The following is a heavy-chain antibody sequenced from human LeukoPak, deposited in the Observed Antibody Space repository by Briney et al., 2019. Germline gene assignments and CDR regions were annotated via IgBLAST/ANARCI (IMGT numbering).Heavy chain of an antibody. J-gene: IGHJ5*02. V-gene: IGHV7-4-1*02. CDR2: INTNTGNP. CDR1: GYAFRSYV. CDR3: AKGDQLLYLVGVDYNWFDP. D-gene: IGHD2-2*02. Sequence: ASVKVSCKAFGYAFRSYVMNWVRQAPGQGLEWMGWINTNTGNPTYARGFTGRFVFSLDTSVSTAFLQISSLKAEDTAVYYCAKGDQLLYLVGVDYNWFDPWGQGTLVTVSS.